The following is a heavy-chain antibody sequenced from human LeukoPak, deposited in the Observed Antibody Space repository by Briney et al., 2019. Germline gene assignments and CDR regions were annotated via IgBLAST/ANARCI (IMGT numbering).Heavy chain of an antibody. CDR3: ASTDELPTYDFWSGYYSR. CDR2: IYYSGST. CDR1: GGSISSYY. J-gene: IGHJ4*02. D-gene: IGHD3-3*01. V-gene: IGHV4-59*01. Sequence: SETLSLTCTVSGGSISSYYWRWIRQPPGKGLEWIGYIYYSGSTIYNPSLKSRVTISADTSKNQFSLKLSSVTAADTAVYYCASTDELPTYDFWSGYYSRWGQGTLVTVSS.